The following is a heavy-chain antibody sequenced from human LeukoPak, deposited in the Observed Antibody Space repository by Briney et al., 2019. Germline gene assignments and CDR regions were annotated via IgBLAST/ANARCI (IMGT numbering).Heavy chain of an antibody. D-gene: IGHD6-19*01. CDR1: GGSINTYF. Sequence: SETLSLTCTVSGGSINTYFWIWIRQPPGKGLEWIGYIYYSGSTNYNPSLKRRVTISVDTSKHQFSLKLSSVTAADTAVYYCARGVTGGWYGDFQHWGQGTLVTVSS. V-gene: IGHV4-59*01. CDR3: ARGVTGGWYGDFQH. J-gene: IGHJ1*01. CDR2: IYYSGST.